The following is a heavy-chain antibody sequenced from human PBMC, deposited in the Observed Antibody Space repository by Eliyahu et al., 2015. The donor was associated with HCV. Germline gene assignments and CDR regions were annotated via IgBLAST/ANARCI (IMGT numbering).Heavy chain of an antibody. CDR3: ARTSGSSGDGFDI. D-gene: IGHD5-24*01. Sequence: QVTLRESGPALVKPTQTLTLTCTFSGFSLNTSGMCVSWLRQPPGKAPEWLTLIDWDGDTYYKTSLRTRLTISKDTSKNQVVLTMTNMDPEDTGTYFCARTSGSSGDGFDIWGPGTMVTVSS. J-gene: IGHJ3*02. V-gene: IGHV2-70*01. CDR1: GFSLNTSGMC. CDR2: IDWDGDT.